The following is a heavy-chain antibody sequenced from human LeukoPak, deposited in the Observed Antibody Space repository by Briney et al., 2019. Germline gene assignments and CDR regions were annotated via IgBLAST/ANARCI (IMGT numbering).Heavy chain of an antibody. CDR2: IYHSGST. J-gene: IGHJ5*02. V-gene: IGHV4-4*02. CDR1: GGSISSSNW. Sequence: SGTLSLTCAVSGGSISSSNWWSWVRQPPEKGLEWIGEIYHSGSTNYNPSLKSRVTISVGKSKNQFSLKLSSVTAADTAVYYCARAGLLWFGERGNWFDPWGQGTLVTVSS. D-gene: IGHD3-10*01. CDR3: ARAGLLWFGERGNWFDP.